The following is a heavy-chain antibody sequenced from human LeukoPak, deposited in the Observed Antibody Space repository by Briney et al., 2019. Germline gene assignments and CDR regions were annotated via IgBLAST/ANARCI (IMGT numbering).Heavy chain of an antibody. CDR2: ISPSGDST. V-gene: IGHV3-23*01. Sequence: GESLRLSCAASGVTLSRYAVNWVRQAPGRGLEWVSYISPSGDSTVYAESVKGQFTISRDNSKNVLYLQMDSLRAEDTAIYYCVRKVYYYMDVWGKGTTVTVSS. J-gene: IGHJ6*03. CDR3: VRKVYYYMDV. CDR1: GVTLSRYA.